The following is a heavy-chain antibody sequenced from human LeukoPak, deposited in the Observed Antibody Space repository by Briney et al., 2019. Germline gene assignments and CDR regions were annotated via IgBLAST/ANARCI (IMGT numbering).Heavy chain of an antibody. D-gene: IGHD1-14*01. J-gene: IGHJ5*01. CDR2: ISAYNGRT. CDR1: GYTFINHG. V-gene: IGHV1-18*01. Sequence: ASVKVSCKASGYTFINHGISWVRQAPGQGLAWMGWISAYNGRTEYAPNLQDRVTMTTDTSTPRAYMELRSLTSDDTAVYYWGRWSPNPNDSWGQGTLVTVSS. CDR3: GRWSPNPNDS.